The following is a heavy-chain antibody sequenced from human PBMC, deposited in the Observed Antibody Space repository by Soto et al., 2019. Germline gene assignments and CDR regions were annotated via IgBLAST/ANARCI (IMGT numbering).Heavy chain of an antibody. D-gene: IGHD1-26*01. V-gene: IGHV4-39*01. Sequence: SETLSLTCTVSGGSISSSSYYWGWIRQPPGKGLEWIGSIYYSGITYYNPSLKSRVTISVDTSKNQFSLKLSSVTAADTAVYYCARLVSGGAPDYWGQGTLVTVSS. CDR1: GGSISSSSYY. CDR3: ARLVSGGAPDY. J-gene: IGHJ4*02. CDR2: IYYSGIT.